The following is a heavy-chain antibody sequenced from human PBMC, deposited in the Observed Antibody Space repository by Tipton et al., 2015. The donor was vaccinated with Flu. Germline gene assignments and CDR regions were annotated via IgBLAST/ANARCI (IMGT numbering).Heavy chain of an antibody. Sequence: QVQLVQSGAEVKKPGSSVKVSCKASGGTFSSYAISWVRQAPGQGLEWMGRIIPILGIANYAQKFQGRVTITADKSTSTAYMELSSLRSEDTAVYYCAREGTLAYGVPDPWGQGTLVTVSS. CDR2: IIPILGIA. V-gene: IGHV1-69*04. D-gene: IGHD4-17*01. CDR1: GGTFSSYA. CDR3: AREGTLAYGVPDP. J-gene: IGHJ5*02.